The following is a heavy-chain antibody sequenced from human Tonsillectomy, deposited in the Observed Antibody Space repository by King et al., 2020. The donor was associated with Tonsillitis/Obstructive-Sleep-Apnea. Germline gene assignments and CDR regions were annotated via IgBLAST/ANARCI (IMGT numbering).Heavy chain of an antibody. CDR2: INHSGST. J-gene: IGHJ6*02. CDR3: ARRAGFGTRYYYYGMDV. D-gene: IGHD3-16*01. CDR1: GGSFSGYY. Sequence: VQLQQWGAGLLKPSETLSLTCAVYGGSFSGYYWGWIRKPPGKGLEWIGEINHSGSTNYNPSLKSQFTISVDTSKNQFSLKLSSVTAADTAVYYCARRAGFGTRYYYYGMDVWGQGTTVTVSS. V-gene: IGHV4-34*01.